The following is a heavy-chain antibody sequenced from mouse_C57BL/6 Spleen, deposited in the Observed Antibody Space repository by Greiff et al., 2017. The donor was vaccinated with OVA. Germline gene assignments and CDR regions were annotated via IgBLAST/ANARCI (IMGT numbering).Heavy chain of an antibody. V-gene: IGHV3-5*01. CDR1: GISITTGNYR. D-gene: IGHD1-1*01. J-gene: IGHJ1*03. CDR3: ARSGYGSSLHFDV. Sequence: EVMLVESGPGLVKPSQTVFLTCTVTGISITTGNYRWSWIRQFPGNKLEWIGYIYYSGTITYNPSLTSRTTITRDTPKNQFFLEMNSLTAEDTATYYCARSGYGSSLHFDVWGTGTTVTVSS. CDR2: IYYSGTI.